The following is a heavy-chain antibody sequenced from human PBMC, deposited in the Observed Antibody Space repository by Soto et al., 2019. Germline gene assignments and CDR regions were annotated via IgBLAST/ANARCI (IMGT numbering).Heavy chain of an antibody. CDR2: ISYDGSNK. V-gene: IGHV3-30-3*01. CDR3: AREAAARPRYYYYYGMDV. Sequence: GGSLRLSCAASGFTFSSYAMHWVRQAPGKGLEWVAVISYDGSNKYYADSVKGRFTISRDNSKNTLYLQMNSLRAEDMAVYYCAREAAARPRYYYYYGMDVWGQGTTVTVSS. CDR1: GFTFSSYA. J-gene: IGHJ6*02. D-gene: IGHD6-6*01.